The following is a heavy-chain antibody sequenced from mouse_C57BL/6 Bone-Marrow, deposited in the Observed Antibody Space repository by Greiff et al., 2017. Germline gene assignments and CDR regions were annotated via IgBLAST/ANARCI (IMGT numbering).Heavy chain of an antibody. Sequence: VQLQQPGAELVKPGASVKLSCKASGYTFTSYWMHSVKQRPGQGLEWIGMIHPNSGSTTYNEKFKSKTTLAVDKSSSTAYMQLSSLTSEDSAVYYCARGGSYYSFYYAMDYWSQGTSVTESS. CDR3: ARGGSYYSFYYAMDY. CDR1: GYTFTSYW. D-gene: IGHD2-12*01. CDR2: IHPNSGST. V-gene: IGHV1-64*01. J-gene: IGHJ4*01.